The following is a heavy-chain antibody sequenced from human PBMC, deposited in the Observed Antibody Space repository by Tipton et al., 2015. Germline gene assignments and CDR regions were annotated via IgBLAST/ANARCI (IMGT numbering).Heavy chain of an antibody. CDR3: AREAYSYSRDYSFEF. CDR2: VYYSGST. Sequence: TLSLTCSVSGGSISTYYWSWIRQPPGKGLEWIGYVYYSGSTSYDPSLKSRVTMSADTSRNQFSLKLSSLTAADTAMYYCAREAYSYSRDYSFEFWGRGTLVNVSS. CDR1: GGSISTYY. D-gene: IGHD3-22*01. V-gene: IGHV4-59*01. J-gene: IGHJ4*02.